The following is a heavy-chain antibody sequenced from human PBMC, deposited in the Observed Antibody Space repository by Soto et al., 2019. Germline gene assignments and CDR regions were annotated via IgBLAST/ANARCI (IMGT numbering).Heavy chain of an antibody. CDR1: GFTFSDYY. Sequence: EVQLVESGGGLVQPGGSLRLSCAASGFTFSDYYTDWFRQATGKRLEWVGRSKNQADCYTTEYGASVKGRFTISRDGSMTSLLLQMNSLKTEDTAVYYCTVWGLGNDFGAAWCQGILVAVSS. D-gene: IGHD3-16*01. V-gene: IGHV3-72*01. CDR3: TVWGLGNDFGAA. CDR2: SKNQADCYTT. J-gene: IGHJ4*02.